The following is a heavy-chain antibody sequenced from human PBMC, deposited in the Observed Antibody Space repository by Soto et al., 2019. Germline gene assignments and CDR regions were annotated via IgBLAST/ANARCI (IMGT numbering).Heavy chain of an antibody. Sequence: LRLSCAASGFTFSGYAMSWVRQAPGTGLEWVSVILNTGGDALYADSVEGRFTISRDNFKNTLYLQMNSLRAEDAAIYYCAKASGESYPGSRVFDSWGQGTRVTVSS. CDR1: GFTFSGYA. CDR3: AKASGESYPGSRVFDS. V-gene: IGHV3-23*01. D-gene: IGHD3-10*01. CDR2: ILNTGGDA. J-gene: IGHJ4*02.